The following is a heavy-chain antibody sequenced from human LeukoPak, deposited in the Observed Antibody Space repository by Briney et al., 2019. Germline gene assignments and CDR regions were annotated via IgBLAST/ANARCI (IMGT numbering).Heavy chain of an antibody. D-gene: IGHD6-25*01. CDR1: GFTFDDYA. Sequence: GGSLRLSCAASGFTFDDYAMHWVRQAPGKGLEWVPGISWNSGSIGYADSVKGRFTISRDNAKNSLYLQMNSLRAEDTALYYCAKGGSTGKYYFDYWGQGTLVTVSS. CDR2: ISWNSGSI. J-gene: IGHJ4*02. V-gene: IGHV3-9*01. CDR3: AKGGSTGKYYFDY.